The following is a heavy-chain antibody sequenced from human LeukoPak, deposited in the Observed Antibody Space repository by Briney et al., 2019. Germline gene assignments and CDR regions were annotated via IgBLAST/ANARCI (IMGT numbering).Heavy chain of an antibody. Sequence: GASVKVSCKASGYTFTGYYMHWVRQAPGQGLEWMGWINPNSGGTNYAQKFQGRVTMTRDTSISTAYMELSRLRSDDTAVYYCARGALRWRDGYNFWYWGQGTLVTVSS. CDR3: ARGALRWRDGYNFWY. CDR2: INPNSGGT. J-gene: IGHJ4*02. V-gene: IGHV1-2*02. D-gene: IGHD5-24*01. CDR1: GYTFTGYY.